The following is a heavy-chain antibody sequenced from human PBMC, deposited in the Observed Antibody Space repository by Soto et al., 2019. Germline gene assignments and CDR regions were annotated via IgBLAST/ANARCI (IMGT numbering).Heavy chain of an antibody. CDR3: ARDGVALSDGAMDV. J-gene: IGHJ6*02. CDR2: ISGFNGQT. Sequence: QVHLVQSGGDVKKPGASVKVSCKTSGYTFSTYGISWVRQAPGQGLEWMGWISGFNGQTKSAQKFQGRVTMTTDTSTSTAYMELKSLKSDDTAVYYCARDGVALSDGAMDVWGQGTTVTVSS. D-gene: IGHD2-15*01. CDR1: GYTFSTYG. V-gene: IGHV1-18*01.